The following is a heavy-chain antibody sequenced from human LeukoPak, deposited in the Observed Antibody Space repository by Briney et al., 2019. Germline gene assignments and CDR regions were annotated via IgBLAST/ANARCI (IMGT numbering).Heavy chain of an antibody. CDR2: IYSGGST. D-gene: IGHD4-17*01. CDR3: ASPTLYGDYERDY. CDR1: GFTFSDYY. Sequence: PGGSLRLSCAASGFTFSDYYMSWVRQAPGKGLEWVSAIYSGGSTYYADSVKGRFTISRDNSKNTLYLQMNSLRAEDTAVYYCASPTLYGDYERDYWGQGTLVTVSS. V-gene: IGHV3-53*01. J-gene: IGHJ4*02.